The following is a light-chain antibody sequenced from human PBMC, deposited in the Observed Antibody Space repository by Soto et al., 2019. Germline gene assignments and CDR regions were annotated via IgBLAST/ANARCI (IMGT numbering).Light chain of an antibody. Sequence: QSVLTQPASVSGSPGQSITISCTGTSSDVGGYNYVSWYQQHPGKAPQLMIYEVSNRPSGVSNRFSGSKSGNTASLTISGLQAEDEADYYCSSYTSSSTPYVFGTGTQLTVL. V-gene: IGLV2-14*01. J-gene: IGLJ1*01. CDR2: EVS. CDR1: SSDVGGYNY. CDR3: SSYTSSSTPYV.